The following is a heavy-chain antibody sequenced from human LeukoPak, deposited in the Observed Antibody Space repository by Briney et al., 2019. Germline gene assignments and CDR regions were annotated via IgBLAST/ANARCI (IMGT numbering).Heavy chain of an antibody. CDR3: ARFSLLEARGDAFDI. D-gene: IGHD2-21*02. V-gene: IGHV1-69*01. CDR1: GGTFSSYA. J-gene: IGHJ3*02. Sequence: SVKVSCKASGGTFSSYAISWVRQAPGQGFEWMGGIIPIFGTANYAQKFQGRVTITADESTCTAYMELSSLRSEDTAVYYCARFSLLEARGDAFDIWGQGTRVTVSS. CDR2: IIPIFGTA.